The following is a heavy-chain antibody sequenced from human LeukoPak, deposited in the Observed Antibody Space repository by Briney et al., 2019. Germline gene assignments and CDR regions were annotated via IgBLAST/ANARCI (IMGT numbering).Heavy chain of an antibody. V-gene: IGHV3-30*18. Sequence: GGSLRLSCAASGFTLSSYGMHWVRQAPGKGLEWVAVISYDGSNKYYADSVKGRFTISRDNSKNTLYLQMNSLRAEDTAVYYCAKLRDSSGYYITWGTFDYWGQGTLVTVSS. J-gene: IGHJ4*02. CDR3: AKLRDSSGYYITWGTFDY. CDR1: GFTLSSYG. D-gene: IGHD3-22*01. CDR2: ISYDGSNK.